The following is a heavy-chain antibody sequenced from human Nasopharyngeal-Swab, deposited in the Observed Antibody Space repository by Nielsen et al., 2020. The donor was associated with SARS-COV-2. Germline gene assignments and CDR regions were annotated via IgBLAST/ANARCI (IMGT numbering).Heavy chain of an antibody. D-gene: IGHD3-3*01. CDR3: ARGGITIFGVVSNLDY. V-gene: IGHV1-69*05. CDR2: IIPIFGTA. J-gene: IGHJ4*02. Sequence: WVRQAPGQGLERMGGIIPIFGTANYAQKFQGRVTITTDESTSTAYMELSSLRSEDTAVYYCARGGITIFGVVSNLDYWGQGTLVTVSS.